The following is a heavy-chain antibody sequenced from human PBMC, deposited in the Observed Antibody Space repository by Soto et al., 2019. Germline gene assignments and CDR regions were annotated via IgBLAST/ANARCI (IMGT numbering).Heavy chain of an antibody. Sequence: GGSLRLSCAASGFTFSTYWMHWVRQAPGKGLVWVSRINSDGSTTNYADSVKGRFTISRDNAKNTLYLQMNSLRAEDTAVYYCAKGSQSSGWNYWGQGTLVTVSS. CDR3: AKGSQSSGWNY. CDR2: INSDGSTT. J-gene: IGHJ4*02. D-gene: IGHD6-19*01. CDR1: GFTFSTYW. V-gene: IGHV3-74*01.